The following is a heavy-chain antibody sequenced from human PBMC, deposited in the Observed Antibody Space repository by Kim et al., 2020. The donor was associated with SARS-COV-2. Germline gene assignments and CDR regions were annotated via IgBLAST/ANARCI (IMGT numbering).Heavy chain of an antibody. V-gene: IGHV3-23*01. CDR2: IDGSDGTT. CDR3: LKGGWGWIWDY. CDR1: GFTFTGYA. Sequence: GGSLRLSCATSGFTFTGYAMSWVRQAPGKGLEWVSCIDGSDGTTYYADSVKGRFSISRDDSKNTIYLQMSALRADDTAAYYCLKGGWGWIWDYWGQGTLVTVSS. J-gene: IGHJ4*02. D-gene: IGHD2-21*01.